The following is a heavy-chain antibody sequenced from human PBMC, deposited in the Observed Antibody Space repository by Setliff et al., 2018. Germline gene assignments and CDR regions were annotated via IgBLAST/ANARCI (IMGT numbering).Heavy chain of an antibody. Sequence: GESLKISCAASAFTFNKYAVTWLRQAPGKGLEWVSSITVSGHSTYADSVKGRFSISRDNSRNTLYLQMNSLRAEDTASYFCSRDPNGDYVGAFDPWGQGILVTVS. D-gene: IGHD4-17*01. J-gene: IGHJ5*02. V-gene: IGHV3-23*01. CDR2: ITVSGHST. CDR1: AFTFNKYA. CDR3: SRDPNGDYVGAFDP.